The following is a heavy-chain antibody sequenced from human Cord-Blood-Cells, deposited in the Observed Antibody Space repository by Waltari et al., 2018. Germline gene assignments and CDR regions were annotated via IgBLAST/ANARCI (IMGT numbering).Heavy chain of an antibody. D-gene: IGHD1-1*01. CDR2: IMPILGTA. V-gene: IGHV1-69*06. J-gene: IGHJ5*02. Sequence: VQLVQSGAEVKKPGSSVTVSCKASAGTFSSYAISWVRQDPGQGFEWMGGIMPILGTANYAQKFQGRVTITADKATSTAYMELSSRRSENTAVYYCARGEGRTTDGNNWFDPWGQGTLVTVSS. CDR3: ARGEGRTTDGNNWFDP. CDR1: AGTFSSYA.